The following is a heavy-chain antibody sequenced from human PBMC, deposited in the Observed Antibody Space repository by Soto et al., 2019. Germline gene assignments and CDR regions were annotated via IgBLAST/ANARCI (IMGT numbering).Heavy chain of an antibody. Sequence: QITLKESGPTLVKPTQPLTLTCTFSGFSLSTSGVGVAWIRQPPGKALEWLALIYWDDDKRYRPSLKSRLTITKDTSKNQVVLTMTNMDSVDTATYYCAYLPCSGGSCYWFSFSGMDVWGQGPTVTVSS. CDR1: GFSLSTSGVG. CDR2: IYWDDDK. CDR3: AYLPCSGGSCYWFSFSGMDV. V-gene: IGHV2-5*02. D-gene: IGHD2-15*01. J-gene: IGHJ6*02.